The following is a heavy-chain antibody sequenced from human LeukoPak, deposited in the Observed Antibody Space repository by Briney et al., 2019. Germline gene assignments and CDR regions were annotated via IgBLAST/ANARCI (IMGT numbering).Heavy chain of an antibody. D-gene: IGHD3-9*01. V-gene: IGHV3-23*01. J-gene: IGHJ5*02. CDR3: AKEGHILTGYYSGNFDP. Sequence: PGGSLRLSCAVSGFTFSSYAMSWVRQAPGKGLEWVSAISGSGGSTYYADSVKGRFTISRDNSKNTLYLQMNSLRAEDTAVYYCAKEGHILTGYYSGNFDPWGQGTLVTVSS. CDR1: GFTFSSYA. CDR2: ISGSGGST.